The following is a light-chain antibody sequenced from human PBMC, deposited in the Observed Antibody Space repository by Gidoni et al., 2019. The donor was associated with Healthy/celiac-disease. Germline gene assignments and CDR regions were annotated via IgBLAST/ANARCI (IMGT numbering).Light chain of an antibody. J-gene: IGKJ5*01. Sequence: DIQMTQSPSSLSASVGDRVTITCRASQSISSYLNWYQQKPGKAPKLLIYAASSLQSGVPSRFSGSGSGTDFTLTISSLQPADFATYYCQQSYSTRPAFGQGTRLEIK. V-gene: IGKV1-39*01. CDR2: AAS. CDR3: QQSYSTRPA. CDR1: QSISSY.